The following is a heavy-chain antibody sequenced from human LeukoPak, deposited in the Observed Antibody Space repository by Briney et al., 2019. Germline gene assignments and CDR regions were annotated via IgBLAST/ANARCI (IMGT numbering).Heavy chain of an antibody. J-gene: IGHJ6*02. CDR1: GGSISSYY. Sequence: KSSETLSLTCTVSGGSISSYYWSWIRQPAGKGLEWIGRIYTSGSTNYNPSLKSRVTISVDTSKNQFSLKLSSVTAADTAVYYCARVKRDIVVVPAAANRKKYYYNGMDVWGQGTTVTVSS. CDR3: ARVKRDIVVVPAAANRKKYYYNGMDV. D-gene: IGHD2-2*01. CDR2: IYTSGST. V-gene: IGHV4-4*07.